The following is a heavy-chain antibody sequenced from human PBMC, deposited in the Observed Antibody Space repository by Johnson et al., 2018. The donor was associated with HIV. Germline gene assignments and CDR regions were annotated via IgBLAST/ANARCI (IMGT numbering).Heavy chain of an antibody. CDR2: FYSGANT. Sequence: VQLVESGGGLVQPGGSLRLSCAASGFTVSSNYMSWVRQDPGKGLEWVSVFYSGANTYYADSVKGRFTISRDNSKNTLYLQMKSLRAEDTAVYYCASSSAALVRGGEDAFVIWGQGTMVTVSS. CDR1: GFTVSSNY. J-gene: IGHJ3*02. V-gene: IGHV3-66*02. CDR3: ASSSAALVRGGEDAFVI. D-gene: IGHD3-10*01.